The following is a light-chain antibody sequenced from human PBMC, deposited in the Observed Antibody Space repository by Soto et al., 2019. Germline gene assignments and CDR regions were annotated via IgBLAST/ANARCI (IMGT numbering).Light chain of an antibody. J-gene: IGKJ4*01. CDR2: DAS. V-gene: IGKV3-11*01. CDR3: QQRISWPLT. Sequence: EIVLTQSPATLSLSPGERATLSCRASQSVGSYLAWYQQTPGQVPRLLIYDASDRATGIPARFGGSGSGTDFTLTISSLEPEDFAVYYCQQRISWPLTFGGGTKLEIK. CDR1: QSVGSY.